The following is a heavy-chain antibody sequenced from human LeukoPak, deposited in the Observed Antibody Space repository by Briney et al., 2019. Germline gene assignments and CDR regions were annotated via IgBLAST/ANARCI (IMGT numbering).Heavy chain of an antibody. Sequence: SETLSLTCAVSDVSIFRSNWWSWVRQPPGKGLEWIGQISPSGSTNYSPSLKSRVTISVDKSKTQFSLKLSSVTATDTAVYYCAKSNGYGLVDIWGQGTMVTVSS. D-gene: IGHD3-10*01. CDR2: ISPSGST. J-gene: IGHJ3*02. V-gene: IGHV4-4*02. CDR1: DVSIFRSNW. CDR3: AKSNGYGLVDI.